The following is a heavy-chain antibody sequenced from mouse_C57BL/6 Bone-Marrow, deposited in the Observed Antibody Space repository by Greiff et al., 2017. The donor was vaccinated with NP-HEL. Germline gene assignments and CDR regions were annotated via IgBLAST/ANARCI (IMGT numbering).Heavy chain of an antibody. V-gene: IGHV1-54*01. Sequence: QVQLKESGAELVRPGTSVKVSCKASGYAFTNYLIEWVKQRPGQGLEWIGVINPGSGGTNYNEKFKGKATLTADKSSSTAYMQLSSLTSEDSAVYFCARYPLYWGQGTLVTVSA. J-gene: IGHJ3*01. CDR1: GYAFTNYL. CDR3: ARYPLY. CDR2: INPGSGGT.